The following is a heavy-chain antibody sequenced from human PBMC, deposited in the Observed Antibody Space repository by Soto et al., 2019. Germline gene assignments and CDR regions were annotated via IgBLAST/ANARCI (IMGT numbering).Heavy chain of an antibody. CDR3: ARAAAAGSGGAYYDYGMYV. CDR2: IIPIFGTA. CDR1: GCTFSSYA. V-gene: IGHV1-69*01. Sequence: QVQLVQSGAEVKKPGSSVKVSCKASGCTFSSYAISWVRQAPGQGLEWMGGIIPIFGTANYAQKSQGRVTITADESTSTAYMELSSLRSEDTAVYYCARAAAAGSGGAYYDYGMYVWGQGTTVTVSS. J-gene: IGHJ6*02. D-gene: IGHD6-13*01.